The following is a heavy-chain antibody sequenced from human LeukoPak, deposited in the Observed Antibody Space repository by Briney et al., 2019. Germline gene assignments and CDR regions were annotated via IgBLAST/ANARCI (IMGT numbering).Heavy chain of an antibody. CDR1: GGSFSGYY. D-gene: IGHD4-11*01. CDR3: ASIHSTSRYYYYYMDV. V-gene: IGHV4-34*01. J-gene: IGHJ6*03. Sequence: SETLSLTCAVYGGSFSGYYWSWLRQPPGKGLEWIGEINHSGGTNYNPSLKSRVTISVDTSKNQFSLKLSSVTAADTAVYYCASIHSTSRYYYYYMDVWGKGTTVTVSS. CDR2: INHSGGT.